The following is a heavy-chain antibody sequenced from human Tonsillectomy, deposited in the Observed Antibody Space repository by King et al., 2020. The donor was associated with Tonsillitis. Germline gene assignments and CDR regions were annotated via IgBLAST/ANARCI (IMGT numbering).Heavy chain of an antibody. V-gene: IGHV4-59*01. D-gene: IGHD3-10*01. Sequence: QLQESGPGLVKPSETLSLTCTVSGGSISSYYWSWIRQPPGKGLEWIGYIYYSGSTNYNPSLKSRVTLSVDTSKKHFSLKLSSVTAADTAVYYCARDRGLGSWFDPWGQGTLVTVSS. J-gene: IGHJ5*02. CDR1: GGSISSYY. CDR3: ARDRGLGSWFDP. CDR2: IYYSGST.